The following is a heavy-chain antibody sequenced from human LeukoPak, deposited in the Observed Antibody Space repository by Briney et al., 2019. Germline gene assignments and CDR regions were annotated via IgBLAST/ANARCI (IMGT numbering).Heavy chain of an antibody. CDR3: ASPVRYCSSTSCYYYYYYMDV. D-gene: IGHD2-2*01. CDR1: GFTFSSYG. V-gene: IGHV3-30*02. J-gene: IGHJ6*03. Sequence: PGGSLRLSCAASGFTFSSYGMHWVRQAPGKGLEWVAFIRYDGSNKYYADSVKGRFTISRDNSKNTLYLQMNSLRAEDTAVYYCASPVRYCSSTSCYYYYYYMDVWGKGTTVTVSS. CDR2: IRYDGSNK.